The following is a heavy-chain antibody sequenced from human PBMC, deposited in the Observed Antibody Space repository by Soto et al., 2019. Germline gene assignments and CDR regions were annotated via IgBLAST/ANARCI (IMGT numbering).Heavy chain of an antibody. Sequence: RGSLKLSCATPGFPFSGSSMHWVPPASGEGLELVGRIGSKANNYATAYAASVKGRFTISRDNSKNTLYLQMNSLRAEDTAVYYCARDPGGTDFAEWTYYFDYWGQGTLVTVSS. CDR3: ARDPGGTDFAEWTYYFDY. CDR1: GFPFSGSS. V-gene: IGHV3-73*01. J-gene: IGHJ4*02. CDR2: IGSKANNYAT. D-gene: IGHD3-3*01.